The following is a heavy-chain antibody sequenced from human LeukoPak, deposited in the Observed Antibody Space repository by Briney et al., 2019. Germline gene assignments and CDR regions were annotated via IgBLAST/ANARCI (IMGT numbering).Heavy chain of an antibody. CDR1: GGSISSSY. CDR3: ARGSWLQRVGFDY. V-gene: IGHV4-59*01. D-gene: IGHD5-24*01. J-gene: IGHJ4*02. CDR2: IYYSGST. Sequence: SETLSLTCTVSGGSISSSYWSWIRQPPGKGLEWIGYIYYSGSTNYNPSLKSRVTISVDTSKNQFSLKLSSVTAADTAVYYCARGSWLQRVGFDYWGQGTLVTVSS.